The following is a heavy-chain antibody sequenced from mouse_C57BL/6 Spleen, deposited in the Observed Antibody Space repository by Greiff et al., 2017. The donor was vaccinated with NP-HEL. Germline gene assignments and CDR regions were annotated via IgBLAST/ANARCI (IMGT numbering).Heavy chain of an antibody. CDR1: GYTFTSYW. J-gene: IGHJ4*01. V-gene: IGHV1-69*01. Sequence: VQLQQPGAELVMPGASVKLSCKASGYTFTSYWMHWVKQRPGQGLEWIGEIDPSDSYTNYNQQFKGKSTLTVDKSSSTAYMQLSSLTSEDSAVYYCAGGNDGPCYAMDYWGQGTSVTVSS. D-gene: IGHD2-12*01. CDR3: AGGNDGPCYAMDY. CDR2: IDPSDSYT.